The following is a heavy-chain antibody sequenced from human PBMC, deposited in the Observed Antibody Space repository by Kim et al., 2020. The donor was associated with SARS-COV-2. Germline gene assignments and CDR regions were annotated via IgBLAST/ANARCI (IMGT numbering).Heavy chain of an antibody. CDR3: AGWKDWGILRPPDY. J-gene: IGHJ4*02. Sequence: AESVKGRFTISRDNSKNTLYLQMNSLRAEDTAVYYCAGWKDWGILRPPDYWGQGTLVTVSS. V-gene: IGHV3-23*01. D-gene: IGHD6-13*01.